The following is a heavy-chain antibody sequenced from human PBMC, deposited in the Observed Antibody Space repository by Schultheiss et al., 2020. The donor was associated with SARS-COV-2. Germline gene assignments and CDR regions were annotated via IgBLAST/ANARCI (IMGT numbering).Heavy chain of an antibody. CDR2: IYTSGST. CDR3: ARDFGIAAAGTDYYYGMDV. Sequence: SETLSLTCTVSGGSVSSGSYYWSWIRQPAGKGLEWIGRIYTSGSTYYNPSLKSRVTISVDTSKNQFSLKLSSVTAADTAVYYCARDFGIAAAGTDYYYGMDVWGQGTTVTVSS. J-gene: IGHJ6*02. CDR1: GGSVSSGSYY. V-gene: IGHV4-61*10. D-gene: IGHD6-13*01.